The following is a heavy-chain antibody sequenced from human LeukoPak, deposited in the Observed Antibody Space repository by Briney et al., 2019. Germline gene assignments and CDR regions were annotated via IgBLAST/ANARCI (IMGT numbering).Heavy chain of an antibody. CDR2: INSDGSST. D-gene: IGHD5-18*01. CDR3: ARITYSYGYPTWFDY. J-gene: IGHJ4*02. Sequence: GGSLRLSCAASGFTFSSYWMHWVRQAPGKGLGWVSRINSDGSSTSYADSVKGRFTISRDNAKNTLYLQLNSLRAEDTDVYYCARITYSYGYPTWFDYWGQGTLVTVSS. CDR1: GFTFSSYW. V-gene: IGHV3-74*01.